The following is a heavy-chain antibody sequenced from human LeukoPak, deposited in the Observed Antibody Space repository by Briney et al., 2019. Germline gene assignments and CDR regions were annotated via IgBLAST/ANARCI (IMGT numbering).Heavy chain of an antibody. Sequence: GGSLRLSCAASGFTFSSYSMNWVRQAPGKGQERVSSISSSSSYIYYADSVKGRFTISRENAKNSLYLQMSSLRAEDTAVYYCARDKGSSWSGGFNYWGQGTLVTVSS. CDR2: ISSSSSYI. CDR3: ARDKGSSWSGGFNY. CDR1: GFTFSSYS. V-gene: IGHV3-21*01. J-gene: IGHJ4*02. D-gene: IGHD6-13*01.